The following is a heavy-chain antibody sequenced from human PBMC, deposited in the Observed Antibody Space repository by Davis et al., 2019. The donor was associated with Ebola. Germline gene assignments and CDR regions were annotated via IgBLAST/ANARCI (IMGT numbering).Heavy chain of an antibody. V-gene: IGHV4-30-2*01. CDR2: IYYSGST. J-gene: IGHJ4*02. CDR3: ARLEYSSSSWDYFDY. D-gene: IGHD6-6*01. Sequence: PSGTPSPPFHVLGCPTISGGYSWSWIRQHPGKGLEGIGYIYYSGSTYYNPSLKSRVTISVDRSKNQFSLKLSSVTAADTAVYYCARLEYSSSSWDYFDYWGQGTLVTVSS. CDR1: GCPTISGGYS.